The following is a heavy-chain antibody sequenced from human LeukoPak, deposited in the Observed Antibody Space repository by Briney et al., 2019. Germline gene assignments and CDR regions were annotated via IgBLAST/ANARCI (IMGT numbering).Heavy chain of an antibody. CDR2: INPNSGGT. V-gene: IGHV1-2*06. J-gene: IGHJ4*02. Sequence: GASVKVSCKASGYTFTSYSINWVRQAPGQGLEWMGRINPNSGGTNYAQKFQGRVTMTRDTSISTAYMELSRLRSDDTAVYYCASGGFMVATDYWGQGTLVTVSS. CDR3: ASGGFMVATDY. D-gene: IGHD5-12*01. CDR1: GYTFTSYS.